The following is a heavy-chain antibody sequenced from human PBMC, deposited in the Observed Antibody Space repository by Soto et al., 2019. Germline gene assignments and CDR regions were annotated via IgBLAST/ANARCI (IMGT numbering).Heavy chain of an antibody. CDR2: INPNGGGT. J-gene: IGHJ4*02. CDR1: GYTFTAYS. D-gene: IGHD3-10*01. V-gene: IGHV1-2*02. Sequence: QVPLVQSGADMKKPGASVKVSCEASGYTFTAYSIHWVRQAPGQGLEWLGWINPNGGGTKYAQKCQGRVTMTRDTSINTAYMELTRLTSDDTAVYYCARAVHTMIQGVRFRVDQWGQGTLVTVSS. CDR3: ARAVHTMIQGVRFRVDQ.